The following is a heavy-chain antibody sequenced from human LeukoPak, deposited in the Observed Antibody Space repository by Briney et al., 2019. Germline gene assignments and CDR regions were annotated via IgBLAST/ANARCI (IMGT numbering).Heavy chain of an antibody. Sequence: SETLSLTCSVSGGSISTNDYYWDWIRQPPGMGLEYIGSIYYSGSTYYNPSLKSRVTISVDTSKNQFSLKLSSVTAADTAVYYCARIRDITMIVVVIEEDAFDIWGQGTMVTVSS. CDR3: ARIRDITMIVVVIEEDAFDI. CDR1: GGSISTNDYY. J-gene: IGHJ3*02. CDR2: IYYSGST. D-gene: IGHD3-22*01. V-gene: IGHV4-39*01.